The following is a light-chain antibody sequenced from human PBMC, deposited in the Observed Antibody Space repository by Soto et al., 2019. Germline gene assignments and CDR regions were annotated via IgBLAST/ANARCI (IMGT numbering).Light chain of an antibody. V-gene: IGKV3-20*01. CDR1: QNIATQF. CDR2: GTS. Sequence: VWTQSPGTMSLSPGERATLSCRASQNIATQFFTWYQQRPCQAPRVLIYGTSTRATCIPARFSGSGYVTHVPVTMSRLEPEDFAIHSCQQYSSSSGYTFGQGTQLAFK. J-gene: IGKJ2*01. CDR3: QQYSSSSGYT.